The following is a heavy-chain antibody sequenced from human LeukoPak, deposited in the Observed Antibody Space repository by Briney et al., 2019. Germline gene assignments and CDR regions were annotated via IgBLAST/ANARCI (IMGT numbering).Heavy chain of an antibody. CDR1: EYSFTSYW. J-gene: IGHJ4*02. CDR3: AVGGITMIGEFDY. Sequence: GESRKISCKGSEYSFTSYWIGWVRQMPGKGLEWMGIIYPGDSDTRYSLSFQGQVTISADKSISTAYLQWSSLKASDTAMYYCAVGGITMIGEFDYWGQGTLVTVSS. CDR2: IYPGDSDT. D-gene: IGHD3-22*01. V-gene: IGHV5-51*01.